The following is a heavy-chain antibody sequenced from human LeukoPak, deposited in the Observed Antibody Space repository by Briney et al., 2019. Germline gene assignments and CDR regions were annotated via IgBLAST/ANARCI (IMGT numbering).Heavy chain of an antibody. J-gene: IGHJ1*01. CDR2: ISGSGGST. Sequence: GGSLRLSCAASGFTFSSYVMSWVRQAPGKGLEWVSAISGSGGSTSYADSVKGRLTISRDNSKNTVYLQLISLKASDTAMYYCASRGGKSYFHTWGQGTLVTVSS. V-gene: IGHV3-23*01. CDR3: ASRGGKSYFHT. D-gene: IGHD1-26*01. CDR1: GFTFSSYV.